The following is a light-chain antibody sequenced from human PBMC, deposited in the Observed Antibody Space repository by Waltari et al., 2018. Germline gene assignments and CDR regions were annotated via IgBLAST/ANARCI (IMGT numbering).Light chain of an antibody. CDR3: QQFNSYPFT. V-gene: IGKV1-13*02. J-gene: IGKJ5*01. CDR1: QGISSA. Sequence: AIQLTQSPSSLSASVGDRVTITCLASQGISSALAWYQQKPGKAPKLLIYDASRLESGVPSRFSGSGSGTDFTLTISSLQPEDFATYYCQQFNSYPFTFGQGTRLEIK. CDR2: DAS.